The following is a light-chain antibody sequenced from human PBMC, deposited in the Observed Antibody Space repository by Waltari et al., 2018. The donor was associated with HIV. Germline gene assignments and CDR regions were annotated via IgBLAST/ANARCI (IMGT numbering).Light chain of an antibody. CDR3: QQRSNWPLIT. CDR2: DAS. J-gene: IGKJ5*01. Sequence: EIVLTQSPATLSLSPGDRATLSLSASQSVTTYLPWYQQKPGHAPRLLIYDASDRATRIPARFSGSGSGTDFTLTISDLEPEDFAVYYCQQRSNWPLITFGQGTRLEIK. CDR1: QSVTTY. V-gene: IGKV3-11*01.